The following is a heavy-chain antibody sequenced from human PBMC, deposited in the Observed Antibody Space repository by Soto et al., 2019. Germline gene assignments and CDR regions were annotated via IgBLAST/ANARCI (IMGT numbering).Heavy chain of an antibody. CDR2: ISASNGNR. Sequence: QVQLVQSGAEVKKPGASVKVSCKASGYDFSSYGISWVRQAPGQGLEWMGWISASNGNRDSAMQFQDRVTMTSDTSRTTAYMELRSLRSDDTAVYYCVRDPQRNDYWGQGTLVNVSS. D-gene: IGHD2-2*01. CDR3: VRDPQRNDY. V-gene: IGHV1-18*04. J-gene: IGHJ4*02. CDR1: GYDFSSYG.